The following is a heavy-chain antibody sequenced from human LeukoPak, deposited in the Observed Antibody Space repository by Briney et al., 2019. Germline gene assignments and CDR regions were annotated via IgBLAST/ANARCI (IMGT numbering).Heavy chain of an antibody. CDR1: GYTFTNYA. CDR3: AREDTAMVTGVDY. V-gene: IGHV1-3*01. CDR2: INAGNGNT. D-gene: IGHD5-18*01. Sequence: ASVKVSCKGSGYTFTNYAVHWVRQAPGQRLEWMGWINAGNGNTKYSQKFQGRVTITRDTSASTAYMELSSLRSEDTAVYYCAREDTAMVTGVDYWGQGTLVTVSS. J-gene: IGHJ4*02.